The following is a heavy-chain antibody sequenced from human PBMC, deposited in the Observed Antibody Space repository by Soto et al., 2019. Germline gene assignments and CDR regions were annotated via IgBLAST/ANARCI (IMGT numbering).Heavy chain of an antibody. J-gene: IGHJ3*02. D-gene: IGHD6-13*01. CDR1: GFTFDDYA. Sequence: EVQLVESGGGLVQPGRSLRLSCAASGFTFDDYAMHWVRQAPGKGLEWVSGISWNSGSIGYADSVKGRFTISRDNAKNSLYLQMNSLRAKDTALYYCAKVSRSWSTLDAFDIWGQGTMVTVSS. CDR2: ISWNSGSI. CDR3: AKVSRSWSTLDAFDI. V-gene: IGHV3-9*01.